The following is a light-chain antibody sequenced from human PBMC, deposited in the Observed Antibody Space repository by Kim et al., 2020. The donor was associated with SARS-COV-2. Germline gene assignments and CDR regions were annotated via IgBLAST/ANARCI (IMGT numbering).Light chain of an antibody. CDR3: QQYGDWPYV. J-gene: IGKJ2*01. Sequence: VSPGERATLSCRTSQNIGINLAWYQQKPGQAPRLRIYGASTRATGISDRFSGSGSGTDFTLTISSLQSEDLAVYYCQQYGDWPYVFGQGTKLEI. CDR1: QNIGIN. V-gene: IGKV3-15*01. CDR2: GAS.